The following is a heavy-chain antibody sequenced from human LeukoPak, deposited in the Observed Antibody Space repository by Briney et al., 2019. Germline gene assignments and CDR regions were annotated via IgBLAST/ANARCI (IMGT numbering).Heavy chain of an antibody. J-gene: IGHJ4*02. CDR1: GFTFSSYA. CDR2: ISGSGGTT. D-gene: IGHD2-15*01. V-gene: IGHV3-23*01. CDR3: AKQLGYCSDGSCYFPY. Sequence: GGSLRLSCAASGFTFSSYAMNWVRQAPGKGLEWVSSISGSGGTTYYADSVQGRFTISRDNSKSTLCLQMNSLRAEDTVVYYCAKQLGYCSDGSCYFPYWGQGTLVTVSS.